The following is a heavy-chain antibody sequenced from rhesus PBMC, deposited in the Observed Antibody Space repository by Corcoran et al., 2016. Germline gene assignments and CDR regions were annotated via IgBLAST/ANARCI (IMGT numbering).Heavy chain of an antibody. J-gene: IGHJ5-1*01. Sequence: QVHLQESGPGLVKPSRTLSLTCAVSGASVSPYGWTGIRQPPGTGLEWIGEMRGEGSCTNYNPSLKSRITISKDASTNQFSLEMTSMTAADTAVYYCARGLDYRFDVSGPGVLVTVSS. CDR1: GASVSPYG. CDR2: MRGEGSCT. V-gene: IGHV4-80*01. D-gene: IGHD1-1*01. CDR3: ARGLDYRFDV.